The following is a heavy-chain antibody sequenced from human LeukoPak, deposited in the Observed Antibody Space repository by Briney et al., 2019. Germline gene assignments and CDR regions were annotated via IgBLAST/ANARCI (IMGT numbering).Heavy chain of an antibody. D-gene: IGHD3-22*01. CDR3: ARDRQRDYYDSSGYYYYFDY. Sequence: ASVKVSCKASGYTFTGYYMHWVRQAPGQGLEWMGWINPNSGGTNYAQKFQGRVTMTRDTSISTAYMELSRLRSDDTAVYYCARDRQRDYYDSSGYYYYFDYWGRGTLVTVSS. CDR1: GYTFTGYY. J-gene: IGHJ4*02. CDR2: INPNSGGT. V-gene: IGHV1-2*02.